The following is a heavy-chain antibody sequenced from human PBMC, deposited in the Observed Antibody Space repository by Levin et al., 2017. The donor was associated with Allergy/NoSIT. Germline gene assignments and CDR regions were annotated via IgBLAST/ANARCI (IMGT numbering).Heavy chain of an antibody. V-gene: IGHV3-23*03. CDR3: AKVMFYDIFDGMDV. J-gene: IGHJ6*02. CDR1: GFTMKDYA. Sequence: GGSLRLSCEASGFTMKDYAMSWVRLLPGKGLEWVSGISSDGDVTHYSASVKGRFTISRDNSKNTVYLELNSLKAEDTALYYCAKVMFYDIFDGMDVWGQGTTVTVSS. CDR2: ISSDGDVT. D-gene: IGHD3/OR15-3a*01.